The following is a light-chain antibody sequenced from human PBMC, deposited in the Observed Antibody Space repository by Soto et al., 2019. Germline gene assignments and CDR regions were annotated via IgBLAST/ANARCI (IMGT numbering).Light chain of an antibody. V-gene: IGKV3-20*01. CDR1: QSVSNNY. CDR2: GAS. J-gene: IGKJ1*01. Sequence: IVLTQSPGTLSLSTGERATLSCRASQSVSNNYLAWYQQKPGQAPRLLIYGASNRATGIPDRFIVIGSGTEFTLTISRLEPEDFAVDYCQQYGSSGTFGQGTKVDIK. CDR3: QQYGSSGT.